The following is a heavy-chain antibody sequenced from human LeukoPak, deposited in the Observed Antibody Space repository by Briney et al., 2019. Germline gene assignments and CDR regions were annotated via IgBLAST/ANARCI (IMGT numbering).Heavy chain of an antibody. J-gene: IGHJ6*03. CDR1: GFTFSSYW. V-gene: IGHV3-7*01. Sequence: GGSLRLSCAASGFTFSSYWMSWVRQAPGKGREWVANIKQDGSEKYYVDSVKGRFTISRDNAKNSLYLQMNSLRAEDTAVYYCARDKAAAAGNMDVWGKGTTVTVSS. CDR2: IKQDGSEK. CDR3: ARDKAAAAGNMDV. D-gene: IGHD6-13*01.